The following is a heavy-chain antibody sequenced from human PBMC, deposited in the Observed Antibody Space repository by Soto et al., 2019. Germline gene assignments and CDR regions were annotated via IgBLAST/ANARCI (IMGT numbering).Heavy chain of an antibody. CDR3: ARPQYFGEDGAFNI. J-gene: IGHJ3*02. CDR2: IHTSGST. V-gene: IGHV4-4*07. D-gene: IGHD3-10*01. Sequence: SETLSLTCTVSGGSISDFYWSWIRQPAGKGLEWIGRIHTSGSTNINPSLKSRVSLSVDTSRNQLSLTLTSVTAADTAAYYCARPQYFGEDGAFNISGQATVVTLSS. CDR1: GGSISDFY.